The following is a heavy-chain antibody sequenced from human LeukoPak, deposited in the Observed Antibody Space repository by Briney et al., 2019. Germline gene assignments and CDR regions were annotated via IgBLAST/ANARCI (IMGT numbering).Heavy chain of an antibody. CDR3: AREWGFDSSGPDAFDI. CDR2: IWYDGSNK. CDR1: GFTFSSYG. V-gene: IGHV3-33*01. D-gene: IGHD3-22*01. J-gene: IGHJ3*02. Sequence: GGSLRLSCAASGFTFSSYGTHWVRQAPGKGLEWVAVIWYDGSNKYYADSVKGRFTISRDNSKNTLYLQMNSLRAEDTAVYYCAREWGFDSSGPDAFDIWGQGTMVTVSS.